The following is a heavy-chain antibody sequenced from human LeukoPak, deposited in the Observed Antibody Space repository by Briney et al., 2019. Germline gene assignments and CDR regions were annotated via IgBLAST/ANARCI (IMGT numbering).Heavy chain of an antibody. V-gene: IGHV3-48*03. D-gene: IGHD4-17*01. J-gene: IGHJ6*02. CDR1: GFIFSSFE. CDR3: ARDMTTVTTSSVSGYYFYGMDV. CDR2: ISSGGSSM. Sequence: PGGSLRLSCGVSGFIFSSFEMNWVREGPGKGLEWVSYISSGGSSMFYADSVKGRFTISRDNAKNSLYLQMNSLRAEDTAVYYCARDMTTVTTSSVSGYYFYGMDVWGQGTTVTVAS.